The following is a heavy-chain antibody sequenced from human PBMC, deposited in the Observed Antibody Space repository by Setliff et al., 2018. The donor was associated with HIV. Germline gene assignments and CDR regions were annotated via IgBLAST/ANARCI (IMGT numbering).Heavy chain of an antibody. CDR1: GYIFTSNW. CDR3: ARPRQGIEAPGYAFDI. Sequence: GESLKISCKGSGYIFTSNWISWVRQMPGKGLEWMGRIDPTDSYINYSSSLQGHVTISADKSISTAYLQWNTLKASDTAIYYCARPRQGIEAPGYAFDIWGQGTMVTVSS. D-gene: IGHD2-15*01. V-gene: IGHV5-10-1*01. CDR2: IDPTDSYI. J-gene: IGHJ3*02.